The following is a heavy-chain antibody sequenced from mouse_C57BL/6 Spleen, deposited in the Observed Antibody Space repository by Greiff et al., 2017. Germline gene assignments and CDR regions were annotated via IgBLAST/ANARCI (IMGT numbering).Heavy chain of an antibody. CDR2: IYPGSGNT. Sequence: QVQLQQSGAELVRPGASVKLSCKASGYTFTDYYINWVKQRPGQGLEWIARIYPGSGNTYYNEKFKGKATLAAEKSSSTTYMQLSSLKSEDSAVYFFARSTVVATDYAMDYWGQGTSDTVSS. CDR3: ARSTVVATDYAMDY. J-gene: IGHJ4*01. CDR1: GYTFTDYY. V-gene: IGHV1-76*01. D-gene: IGHD1-1*01.